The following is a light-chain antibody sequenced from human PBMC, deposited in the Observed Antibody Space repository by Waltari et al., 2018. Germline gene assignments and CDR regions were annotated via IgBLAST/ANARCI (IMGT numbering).Light chain of an antibody. CDR3: QQYYNSPWT. V-gene: IGKV4-1*01. CDR2: WAS. J-gene: IGKJ1*01. CDR1: PSVLYNVDNKNY. Sequence: DFVMTQSPDSLAVSLGERATINCKSSPSVLYNVDNKNYLAWYQKKPGPPPKLLISWASTRESGVPDRFSGSVSGTDFTLTISSLHAEDVAVYYCQQYYNSPWTFGQGTKVEIK.